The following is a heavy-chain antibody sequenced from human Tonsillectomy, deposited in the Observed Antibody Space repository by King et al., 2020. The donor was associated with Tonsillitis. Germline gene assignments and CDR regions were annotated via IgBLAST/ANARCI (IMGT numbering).Heavy chain of an antibody. CDR1: GFTFSAYG. CDR2: ISYDGSNK. V-gene: IGHV3-30*18. Sequence: VQLVESGGGVVQPGRSLRLSCAASGFTFSAYGMHWVRQAPGKGLEWVAVISYDGSNKYYADSVKGRFTISRDNSKNTLYLQMNSLRAEDTAVYYCVKDRLGGSEGIDYWGQGTLVTVSS. D-gene: IGHD3-10*01. CDR3: VKDRLGGSEGIDY. J-gene: IGHJ4*02.